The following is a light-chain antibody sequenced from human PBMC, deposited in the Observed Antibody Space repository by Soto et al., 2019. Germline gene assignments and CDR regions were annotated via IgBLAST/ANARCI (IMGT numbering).Light chain of an antibody. CDR1: QSISSY. CDR2: AAS. V-gene: IGKV1-39*01. J-gene: IGKJ1*01. CDR3: QQSYSTPT. Sequence: DIQMTQSPSSLSASVGDRVIITCRASQSISSYLYWYQQKPGKIPKLLIYAASRLQSGVPSRFSGSGSGTDFTLTISSLQPEDFATYYCQQSYSTPTFGQGTKVEIK.